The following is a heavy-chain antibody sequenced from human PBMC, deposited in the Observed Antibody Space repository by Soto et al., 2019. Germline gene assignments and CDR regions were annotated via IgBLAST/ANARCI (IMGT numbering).Heavy chain of an antibody. V-gene: IGHV4-31*03. Sequence: QVQLQESGPRLVKPSQTLSLTCTVSGGSITSGGFYWHWIRQHPGKGLEWIGCIYYSGSTFYNPYLKSRITISLDTSETQFSLTLNSVTAADTAVYYCARDLYGSGGDHWGQGTLVTVSS. CDR2: IYYSGST. CDR1: GGSITSGGFY. J-gene: IGHJ4*02. CDR3: ARDLYGSGGDH. D-gene: IGHD3-10*01.